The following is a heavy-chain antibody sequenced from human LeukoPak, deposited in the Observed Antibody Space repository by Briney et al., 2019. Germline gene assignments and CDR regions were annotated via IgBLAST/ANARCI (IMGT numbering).Heavy chain of an antibody. J-gene: IGHJ4*02. Sequence: PSETLSLTCTVSGGSISSSNYFWGWIRQPPGKGLEWIGTIYYSRTSYSNPSLKSRVTISLDTSKNQFSLSLSSVTAADTAVYYCAREAHLWALGYWGQGTLVTVSS. CDR3: AREAHLWALGY. V-gene: IGHV4-39*02. CDR1: GGSISSSNYF. D-gene: IGHD3-3*02. CDR2: IYYSRTS.